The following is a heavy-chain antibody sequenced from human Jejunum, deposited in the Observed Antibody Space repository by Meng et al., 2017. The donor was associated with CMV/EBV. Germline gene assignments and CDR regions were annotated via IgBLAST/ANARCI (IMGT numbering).Heavy chain of an antibody. D-gene: IGHD3-3*01. V-gene: IGHV4-30-4*08. CDR1: GGSIGSGDYY. CDR3: ARGSIFVSFDS. J-gene: IGHJ4*02. Sequence: VLLYESGQGLVRPSQALSLTCAVSGGSIGSGDYYWSWIRQPPGKGLEWIGYIHDTGSTSHNPSLKSRVDISLGTSKNQFSLTLNSVTAEDTAVHFCARGSIFVSFDSWGQGTLVTVSS. CDR2: IHDTGST.